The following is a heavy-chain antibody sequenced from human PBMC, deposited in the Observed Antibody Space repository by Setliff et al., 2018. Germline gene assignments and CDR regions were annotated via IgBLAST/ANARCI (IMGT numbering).Heavy chain of an antibody. CDR1: GYSFTTYW. Sequence: PGESLKISCQGSGYSFTTYWIGWVRQMPGKGLEWMGIIYPGDSDARYSPSFQGQVTISADKAITTAYLQMNSLRVEDTALYYCAKDSGTVRPDAFDIWGQGTMVTVSS. D-gene: IGHD3-10*01. CDR2: IYPGDSDA. CDR3: AKDSGTVRPDAFDI. J-gene: IGHJ3*02. V-gene: IGHV5-51*01.